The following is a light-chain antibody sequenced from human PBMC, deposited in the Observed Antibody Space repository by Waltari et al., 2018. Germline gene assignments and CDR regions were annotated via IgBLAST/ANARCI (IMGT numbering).Light chain of an antibody. V-gene: IGKV3-15*01. CDR2: GAS. CDR1: HSISSN. CDR3: QQYNNWPPWT. Sequence: EIVMTQSPATLSVSPGERATLSCRSSHSISSNLAWYQQKPGQAPRLLIYGASNRATGSPARFSGSGSGTEFTLTINSLQSEDFAVYYCQQYNNWPPWTFGQGTKVEIK. J-gene: IGKJ1*01.